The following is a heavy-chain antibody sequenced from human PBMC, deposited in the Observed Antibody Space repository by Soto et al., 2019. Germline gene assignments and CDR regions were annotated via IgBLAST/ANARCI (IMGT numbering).Heavy chain of an antibody. J-gene: IGHJ5*02. D-gene: IGHD6-6*01. CDR2: VDPSDSYT. CDR3: VSKSPNTVAARAPYDT. CDR1: GYGFTTKW. Sequence: DSLKISCQDSGYGFTTKWISWVRQMPGKGLEWVGRVDPSDSYTDYSPSFRGHVIISVDRSVSTAYLEWSSLKASDSAIYYCVSKSPNTVAARAPYDTWGQGTLVTVSP. V-gene: IGHV5-10-1*01.